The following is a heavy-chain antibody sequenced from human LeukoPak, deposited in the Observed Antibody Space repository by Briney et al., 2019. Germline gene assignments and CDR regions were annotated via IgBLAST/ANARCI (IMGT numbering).Heavy chain of an antibody. D-gene: IGHD3-22*01. V-gene: IGHV1-58*02. CDR1: GFTFTSSA. CDR3: AAAGGSDYYDSSGPTFDI. CDR2: IVVGSGNT. J-gene: IGHJ3*02. Sequence: VASVKVSCKASGFTFTSSAMQWVRQARGQRLEWIGWIVVGSGNTNYAQKFQERVTITRDMSTSTAYMELSSLRSEDTAVYYCAAAGGSDYYDSSGPTFDIWGQGTMVTVSS.